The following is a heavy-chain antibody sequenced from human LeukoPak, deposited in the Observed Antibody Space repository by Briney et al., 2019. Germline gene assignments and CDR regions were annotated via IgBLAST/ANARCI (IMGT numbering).Heavy chain of an antibody. CDR3: ARRIQLWLSYYFDY. Sequence: KPSETLSLTFSVSGGSISSSSCYWGWIRQPPGKGLEWIGSIYYSGSTYYNPSLKSRVTISVDTSKNQFSLKLSSVTAADTAVYYCARRIQLWLSYYFDYWGQGTLVTVSS. CDR1: GGSISSSSCY. CDR2: IYYSGST. D-gene: IGHD5-18*01. V-gene: IGHV4-39*01. J-gene: IGHJ4*02.